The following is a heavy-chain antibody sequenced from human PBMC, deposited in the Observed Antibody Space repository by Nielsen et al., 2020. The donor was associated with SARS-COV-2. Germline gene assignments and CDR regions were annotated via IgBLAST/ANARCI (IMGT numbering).Heavy chain of an antibody. CDR1: GGSISSCGYY. J-gene: IGHJ4*02. V-gene: IGHV4-31*03. D-gene: IGHD4-17*01. CDR2: IYYSGST. Sequence: SETLSLTCTVSGGSISSCGYYWIWIRQHPGKGLEWIGYIYYSGSTYYTPSLQSRVTISVDTSKNQFSLKLSSVTAADTAVYYCAREATVTIFDYWGQGTLVTVSS. CDR3: AREATVTIFDY.